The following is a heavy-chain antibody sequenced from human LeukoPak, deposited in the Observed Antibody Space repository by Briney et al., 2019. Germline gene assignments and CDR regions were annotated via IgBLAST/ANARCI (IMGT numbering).Heavy chain of an antibody. J-gene: IGHJ4*02. Sequence: GGSLRLSCAASGFTFSSYAMHWVRQAPGKGLEWVAVISYDGSNKYYADSVKGRFTISRDNSKNTLYLQMNSLRAEDTAVYYCAKDPQQGYDYVWGGYRSLAQVDYWGQGTLVTVSS. CDR3: AKDPQQGYDYVWGGYRSLAQVDY. CDR2: ISYDGSNK. CDR1: GFTFSSYA. V-gene: IGHV3-30-3*01. D-gene: IGHD3-16*02.